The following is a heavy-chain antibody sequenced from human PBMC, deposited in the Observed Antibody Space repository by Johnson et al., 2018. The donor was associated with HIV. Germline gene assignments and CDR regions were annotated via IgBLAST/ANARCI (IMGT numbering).Heavy chain of an antibody. CDR3: ARVGRYSDSSGYYTDAFDI. V-gene: IGHV3-11*01. CDR2: ISSSGSTI. J-gene: IGHJ3*02. CDR1: GFTFSDYY. D-gene: IGHD3-22*01. Sequence: VQLVESGGGVVRPGGSLRLACAASGFTFSDYYMSWIRQAPGKGLEWVSYISSSGSTIYYADSVKGRFTISRDNAKNSLYLQMNSLRAEDTALYYCARVGRYSDSSGYYTDAFDIWGQWTMVTVSS.